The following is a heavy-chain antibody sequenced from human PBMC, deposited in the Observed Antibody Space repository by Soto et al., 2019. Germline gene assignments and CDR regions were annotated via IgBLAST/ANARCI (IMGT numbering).Heavy chain of an antibody. CDR2: VYMSGST. V-gene: IGHV4-4*07. CDR1: GDSMTKYY. D-gene: IGHD1-26*01. J-gene: IGHJ4*02. CDR3: ARTVGAAYYFDF. Sequence: PSETLSLTCTVSGDSMTKYYWSWIRQTAGKGLEWIGRVYMSGSTNYNPSLKSRVTMSIDTSNNHFSLDLKSVTAADTAVYYCARTVGAAYYFDFWGQGALLTVSS.